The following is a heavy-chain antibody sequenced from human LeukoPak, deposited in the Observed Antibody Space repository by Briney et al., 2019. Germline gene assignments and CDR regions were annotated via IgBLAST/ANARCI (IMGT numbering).Heavy chain of an antibody. Sequence: GASLRLSCSGSGFTFSSYTMTWVRQAPGKGLEWVSTISGGGDRAYYADSVKGRFTISRDNSRDTLYLQMHSLRAEDAALYSCAKDRVAAATGGEFDIWGQGTVVTVSS. CDR2: ISGGGDRA. V-gene: IGHV3-23*01. D-gene: IGHD2-15*01. J-gene: IGHJ3*02. CDR3: AKDRVAAATGGEFDI. CDR1: GFTFSSYT.